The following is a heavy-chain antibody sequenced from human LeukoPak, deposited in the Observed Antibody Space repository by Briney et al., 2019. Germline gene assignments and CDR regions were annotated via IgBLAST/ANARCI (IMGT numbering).Heavy chain of an antibody. V-gene: IGHV1-2*02. Sequence: REASVKVSCKASGYTFTGYHMHWVRQAPGQGLEWMGWINPNSGGTNYAQKFQGRVTMTRDTSISTAYMELSRLRSDDTAVYYCARDGSGSYPKDYWGQGTLVTVSS. J-gene: IGHJ4*02. CDR3: ARDGSGSYPKDY. D-gene: IGHD3-10*01. CDR1: GYTFTGYH. CDR2: INPNSGGT.